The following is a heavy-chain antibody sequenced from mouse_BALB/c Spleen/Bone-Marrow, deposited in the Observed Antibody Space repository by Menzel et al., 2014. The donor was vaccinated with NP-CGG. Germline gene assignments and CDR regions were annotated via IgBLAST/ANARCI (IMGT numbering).Heavy chain of an antibody. CDR2: LLAGGST. V-gene: IGHV2-9*02. D-gene: IGHD2-14*01. J-gene: IGHJ3*01. CDR1: GFSLTIYG. Sequence: HVQLQQSGPGLVAPSQSLSITCTVSGFSLTIYGVHWVRQPPGKCLESLGVLLAGGSTNYNSALMSRLSISKDNSKSQVFLKMNSLQTDDTAMYYCARDNYRGAWFAYWGQGTLVTVSA. CDR3: ARDNYRGAWFAY.